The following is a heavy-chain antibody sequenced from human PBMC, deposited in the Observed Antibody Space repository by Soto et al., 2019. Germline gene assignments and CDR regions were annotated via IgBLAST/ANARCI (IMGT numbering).Heavy chain of an antibody. CDR1: GGSLSGYF. CDR2: INHSGTT. CDR3: ASYHYYDFWVGSRHYMDA. V-gene: IGHV4-34*01. J-gene: IGHJ6*03. Sequence: QVHLEQWGAGLLNPSETLSLTCAVYGGSLSGYFWSWVRQPPGKGLEWIVEINHSGTTNYNPSLKSRVTLSADTFKHQFSLSLSSVTAADSAIYFCASYHYYDFWVGSRHYMDAWGKGTTVTVSS. D-gene: IGHD3-3*01.